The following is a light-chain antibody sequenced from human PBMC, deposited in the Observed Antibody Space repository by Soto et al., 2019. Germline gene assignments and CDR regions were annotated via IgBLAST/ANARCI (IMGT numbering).Light chain of an antibody. V-gene: IGKV1-27*01. CDR1: QGISNS. CDR3: QKYNGAPLT. Sequence: DIQMAQSPSALSASVGDRVTITCRASQGISNSLAWYQQKPGKVPKLLIYAAFTLRSGVPSRFSGSGSGTDFTLTISNLQPEDVATYYCQKYNGAPLTFGGGTKVEIK. CDR2: AAF. J-gene: IGKJ4*01.